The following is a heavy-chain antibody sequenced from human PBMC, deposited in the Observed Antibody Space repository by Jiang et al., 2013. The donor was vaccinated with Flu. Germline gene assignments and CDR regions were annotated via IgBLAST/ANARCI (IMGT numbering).Heavy chain of an antibody. D-gene: IGHD3-3*01. J-gene: IGHJ6*02. Sequence: LLKPSETLSHTCTVSGGSISSSSYYWGWIRQPPGKGLEWIGSFYYSGSTYYNPSLKSRVTISVDTSKNQFSLKLSSVTAADTAVYYCARHGFGGFRSGTSYYYYGLDVWGQGTTVTVS. CDR1: GGSISSSSYY. V-gene: IGHV4-39*01. CDR3: ARHGFGGFRSGTSYYYYGLDV. CDR2: FYYSGST.